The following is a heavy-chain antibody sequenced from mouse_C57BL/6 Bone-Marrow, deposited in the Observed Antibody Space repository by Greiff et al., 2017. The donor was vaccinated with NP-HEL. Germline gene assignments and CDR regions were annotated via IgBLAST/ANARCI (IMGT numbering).Heavy chain of an antibody. V-gene: IGHV7-1*01. D-gene: IGHD3-3*01. CDR1: GFTFSDFY. Sequence: EVQLVESGGGLVQSGRSLRLSCATSGFTFSDFYMEWVRQAPGKGLEWIAASRNKANDYTTEYSASVKGRFIVSRDTSQSILYLQMNALRAEDTAIYYCARDVGDRYFDVWGTGTTVTVSS. CDR3: ARDVGDRYFDV. CDR2: SRNKANDYTT. J-gene: IGHJ1*03.